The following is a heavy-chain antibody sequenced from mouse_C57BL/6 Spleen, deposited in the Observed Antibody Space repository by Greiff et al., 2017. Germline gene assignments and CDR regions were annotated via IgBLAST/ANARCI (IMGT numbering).Heavy chain of an antibody. J-gene: IGHJ2*01. CDR1: GYTFTSYW. CDR3: AGAQSDGCYVNY. D-gene: IGHD2-3*01. Sequence: VQRVESGAELAKPGASVKLSCKASGYTFTSYWMHWVKQRPGQGLEWIGYINPCSGYTKYNQKFKDKATLTADKSSSTAYMQLISLTYEDPAVYDWAGAQSDGCYVNYWGQGTTLTVSS. V-gene: IGHV1-7*01. CDR2: INPCSGYT.